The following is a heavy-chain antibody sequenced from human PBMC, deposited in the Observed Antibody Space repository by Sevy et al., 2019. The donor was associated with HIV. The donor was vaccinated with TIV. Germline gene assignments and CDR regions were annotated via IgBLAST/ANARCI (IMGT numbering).Heavy chain of an antibody. CDR2: MSGSGSTV. J-gene: IGHJ1*01. Sequence: GGSLRLSCAASGFTFSDYYMSWIRQAPGKGLEWVSYMSGSGSTVYYADSVKGRFPISRDNAKNSVYLQMNSLRAEDTAMYYCAKVEGGSDSPNRWEYFRHWGQGTLVTVSS. CDR3: AKVEGGSDSPNRWEYFRH. CDR1: GFTFSDYY. D-gene: IGHD2-21*02. V-gene: IGHV3-11*01.